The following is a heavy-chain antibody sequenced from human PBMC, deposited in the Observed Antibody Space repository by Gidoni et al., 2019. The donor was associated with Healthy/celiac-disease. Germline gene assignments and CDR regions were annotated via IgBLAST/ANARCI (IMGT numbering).Heavy chain of an antibody. Sequence: QVTLKESGPVLVKPTETLTLTCTVSGFSLSNARMGVSWIRQPPGKALEWLAHIFSNDEKSYSTSLKSRLTISKDTSKSQVVLTMTNMDPVDTATYYCARMPRELYCSSTSCYAAPYYFDYWGQGTLVTVSS. CDR1: GFSLSNARMG. CDR3: ARMPRELYCSSTSCYAAPYYFDY. J-gene: IGHJ4*02. D-gene: IGHD2-2*01. V-gene: IGHV2-26*01. CDR2: IFSNDEK.